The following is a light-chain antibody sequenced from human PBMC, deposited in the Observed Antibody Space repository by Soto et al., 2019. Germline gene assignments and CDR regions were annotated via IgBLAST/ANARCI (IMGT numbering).Light chain of an antibody. J-gene: IGKJ1*01. CDR2: GAS. CDR1: QSVSSN. V-gene: IGKV3-15*01. CDR3: QQYNNWPP. Sequence: EIVITQAPGTLSVSRGERATXSCRASQSVSSNLAWYQQKPGQAPRLLIYGASTRATGIPARFSGSGSGTEFTLTISSLQSEDFAVYYCQQYNNWPPFGQGTKVDI.